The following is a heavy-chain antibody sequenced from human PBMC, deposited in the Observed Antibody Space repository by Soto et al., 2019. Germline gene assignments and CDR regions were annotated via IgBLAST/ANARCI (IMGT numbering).Heavy chain of an antibody. Sequence: GASVKVSCKASGGTFSSYAISWVRQAPGQGLEWMGGIIPIFGTANYAQKFQGRVTITADESTSIAYMELSSLRSEDTAVYYCARPYYYDSSGYYFDYWGQGTLVTVSS. D-gene: IGHD3-22*01. CDR1: GGTFSSYA. CDR2: IIPIFGTA. CDR3: ARPYYYDSSGYYFDY. J-gene: IGHJ4*02. V-gene: IGHV1-69*13.